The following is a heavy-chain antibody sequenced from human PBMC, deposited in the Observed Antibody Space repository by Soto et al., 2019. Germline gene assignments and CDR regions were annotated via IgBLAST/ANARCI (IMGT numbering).Heavy chain of an antibody. CDR3: ARGGEGSSWYTWFDP. CDR1: GGTFSSYA. V-gene: IGHV1-69*13. J-gene: IGHJ5*02. Sequence: GASVKVSCKASGGTFSSYAISWVRQAPGQGLEWMGGIIPIFGTANYAQKFQGRVTITADESTSTAYMELSSLRSEDTAVYYCARGGEGSSWYTWFDPWGQGTLVTAPQ. CDR2: IIPIFGTA. D-gene: IGHD6-13*01.